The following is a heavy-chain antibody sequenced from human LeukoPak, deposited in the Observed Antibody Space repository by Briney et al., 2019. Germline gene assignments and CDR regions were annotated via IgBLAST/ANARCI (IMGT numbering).Heavy chain of an antibody. V-gene: IGHV4-34*01. D-gene: IGHD5-18*01. CDR3: ARLRGYSYGFFDY. Sequence: SKTLSLTCAVYGGSFSGYYWSWIRQPPGKGLEWIGEINHSGSTNYNPSLKSRVTISVDTSKNQFSLKLSSVTAADTAVYYCARLRGYSYGFFDYWGQGTLVTVSS. CDR1: GGSFSGYY. J-gene: IGHJ4*02. CDR2: INHSGST.